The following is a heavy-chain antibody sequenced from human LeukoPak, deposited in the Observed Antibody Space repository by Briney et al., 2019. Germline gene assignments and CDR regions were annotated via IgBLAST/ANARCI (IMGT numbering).Heavy chain of an antibody. D-gene: IGHD3-10*01. CDR1: GYSFTGYW. V-gene: IGHV5-51*01. J-gene: IGHJ6*02. CDR2: IYPGYSDT. CDR3: ARLIGGGPNYCGMDV. Sequence: GESLKISCKVSGYSFTGYWIGWVRRMPGKGLEWMGIIYPGYSDTRYSPSFQGQVTISADRSINTAYLQWSSLKASDTAMYYCARLIGGGPNYCGMDVWGQGTTVTVPS.